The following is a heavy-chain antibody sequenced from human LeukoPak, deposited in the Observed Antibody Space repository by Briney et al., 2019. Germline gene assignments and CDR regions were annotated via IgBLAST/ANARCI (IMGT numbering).Heavy chain of an antibody. CDR1: GFTFSSYA. Sequence: GSLRLSCAASGFTFSSYAMNWVSQAPGKGLEWVSATGSTGVSTFYADSIKGRFTVSRDNSKNTLSLQMNSLRAEDTAVYYCAKDPGVVPAHYFDYWGQGILVTVSS. V-gene: IGHV3-23*01. CDR3: AKDPGVVPAHYFDY. CDR2: TGSTGVST. D-gene: IGHD2-2*01. J-gene: IGHJ4*02.